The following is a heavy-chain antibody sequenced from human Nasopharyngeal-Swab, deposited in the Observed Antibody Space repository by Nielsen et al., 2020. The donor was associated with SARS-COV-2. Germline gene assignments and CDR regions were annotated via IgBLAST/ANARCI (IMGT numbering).Heavy chain of an antibody. Sequence: SETLSLTCTVSGGSISSSSYYWGWIRQPPGKGLEWIGSIYYSGSTYYNPSLKSRVTISVDTSKSQFSLKLSSVTAADTAVYYCARLTADVLRFFRPYYFDYWGQGTLVTVS. CDR1: GGSISSSSYY. J-gene: IGHJ4*02. CDR3: ARLTADVLRFFRPYYFDY. D-gene: IGHD3-3*01. V-gene: IGHV4-39*01. CDR2: IYYSGST.